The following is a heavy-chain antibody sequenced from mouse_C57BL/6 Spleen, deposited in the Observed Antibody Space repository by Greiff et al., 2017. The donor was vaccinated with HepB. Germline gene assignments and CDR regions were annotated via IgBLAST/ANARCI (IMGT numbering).Heavy chain of an antibody. CDR3: ARVDYGLAD. CDR2: INPNNGGT. CDR1: GYTFTDYY. Sequence: EVQLQQSGPELVKPGASVKISCKASGYTFTDYYMNWVKQSHGKSLEWIGDINPNNGGTSYNQKFKGKATLTVDKSSSTAYMELRSLTSEDSAVYYCARVDYGLADWGQGTLVTVSA. D-gene: IGHD1-1*02. V-gene: IGHV1-26*01. J-gene: IGHJ3*01.